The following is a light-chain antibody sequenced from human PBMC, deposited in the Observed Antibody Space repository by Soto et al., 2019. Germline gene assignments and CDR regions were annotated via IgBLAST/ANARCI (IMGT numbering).Light chain of an antibody. CDR1: QSVSSSY. Sequence: EIVLTQSLGILSLSPGERATLSCRASQSVSSSYLAWYQQKPGQAPRLLIYGASSRATGIPDRFSGSGSGTDFTLTISRLEPEDFAVYYCQQYGSSPWITFGQGTRPEIK. CDR3: QQYGSSPWIT. V-gene: IGKV3-20*01. J-gene: IGKJ5*01. CDR2: GAS.